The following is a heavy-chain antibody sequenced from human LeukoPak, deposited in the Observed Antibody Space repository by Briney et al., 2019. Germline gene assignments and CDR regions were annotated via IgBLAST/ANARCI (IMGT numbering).Heavy chain of an antibody. CDR3: ARDLRITMVRGVLGY. CDR2: ISAYNGNT. J-gene: IGHJ4*02. CDR1: GYTFTSYG. V-gene: IGHV1-18*01. Sequence: ASVKVSCKASGYTFTSYGISWVRQAPGQGLEWMGWISAYNGNTNYAQKLQGRVTMTTDTSTSTAYMELRSLRSDDTAVYYCARDLRITMVRGVLGYWGQGTLVTVSS. D-gene: IGHD3-10*01.